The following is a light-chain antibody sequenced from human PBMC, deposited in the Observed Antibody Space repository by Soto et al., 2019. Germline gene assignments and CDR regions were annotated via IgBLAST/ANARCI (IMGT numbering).Light chain of an antibody. CDR3: QHRTKWPLS. J-gene: IGKJ4*02. CDR2: DAF. CDR1: QSVSRN. V-gene: IGKV3-11*01. Sequence: EIVLTQSPATLCLSPGERATLSCRASQSVSRNLAWYQQKPGQAPRLLIYDAFNRATGVPARFSGSGSGTDFTLTISSLEPEDFAVYYCQHRTKWPLSFGGGTKVDI.